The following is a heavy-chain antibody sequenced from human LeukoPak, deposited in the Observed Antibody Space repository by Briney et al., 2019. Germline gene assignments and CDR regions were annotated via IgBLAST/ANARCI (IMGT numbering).Heavy chain of an antibody. J-gene: IGHJ4*02. CDR3: ARTTGIAVAGTIDY. D-gene: IGHD6-19*01. V-gene: IGHV4-34*01. CDR2: INHSGST. CDR1: GGSFSGYY. Sequence: SETLSLTCAVYGGSFSGYYWSWIRQPPGKGLEWIGEINHSGSTNYNPSLKSRVTISVDTSKNQFSLKLSSVTAADTAVYYYARTTGIAVAGTIDYWGQGTLVTVSS.